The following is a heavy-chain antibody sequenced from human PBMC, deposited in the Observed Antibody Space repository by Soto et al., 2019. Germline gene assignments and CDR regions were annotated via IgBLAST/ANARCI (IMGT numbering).Heavy chain of an antibody. CDR1: GFTFGDYA. D-gene: IGHD3-22*01. J-gene: IGHJ4*02. CDR3: ARVGSASLMVVVIADH. Sequence: PGGSLRLSCTPSGFTFGDYAMSWFRQAPGKGLEWVGFIRSKGYGGTTQYAASVKGRFTISRDDSESIAYLQMDSLKTEDTALYYCARVGSASLMVVVIADHWGQGTQVTSPQ. CDR2: IRSKGYGGTT. V-gene: IGHV3-49*03.